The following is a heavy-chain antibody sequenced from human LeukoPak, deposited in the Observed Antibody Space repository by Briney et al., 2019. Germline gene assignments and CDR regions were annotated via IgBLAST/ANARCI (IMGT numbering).Heavy chain of an antibody. J-gene: IGHJ4*02. V-gene: IGHV3-48*03. CDR2: ISSSGSTI. D-gene: IGHD3-22*01. CDR1: GFTFSSYE. CDR3: ARYDYYDRSGLFDY. Sequence: PGGSLRLSCAASGFTFSSYEMNWVRQAPGKGLEWVSYISSSGSTIYYADSVEGRFTISRDNAKNSVYLQMNSLRAEDTAVYYCARYDYYDRSGLFDYWGQGTLVTVSS.